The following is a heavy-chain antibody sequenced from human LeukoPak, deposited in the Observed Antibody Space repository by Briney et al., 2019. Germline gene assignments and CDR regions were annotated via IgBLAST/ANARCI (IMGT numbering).Heavy chain of an antibody. CDR1: GGSFSGYY. Sequence: SETLSLTCAVYGGSFSGYYWSGIRQPPGKGLEWMGEINQSGSTNYNPSLKSRVTISVDTSKNQFSLKLSSVTAADTAVYYCVRVTLVGSSGWSMPYYFDYWGQGTLVTVSS. CDR3: VRVTLVGSSGWSMPYYFDY. CDR2: INQSGST. V-gene: IGHV4-34*01. D-gene: IGHD6-19*01. J-gene: IGHJ4*02.